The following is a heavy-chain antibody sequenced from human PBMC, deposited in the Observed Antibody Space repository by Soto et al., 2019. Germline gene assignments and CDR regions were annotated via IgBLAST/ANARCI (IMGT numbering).Heavy chain of an antibody. CDR1: GFTLSSYW. V-gene: IGHV3-7*01. Sequence: PGRSLRLPCAASGFTLSSYWMSWFRQAPGKGLEWVANIKQDGSEKYFVDSVKRRLPISRDNAKNSLYLQMNSLSAEDTAVYYCAREAFDYRGQGTLVTVSA. J-gene: IGHJ4*02. CDR2: IKQDGSEK. CDR3: AREAFDY.